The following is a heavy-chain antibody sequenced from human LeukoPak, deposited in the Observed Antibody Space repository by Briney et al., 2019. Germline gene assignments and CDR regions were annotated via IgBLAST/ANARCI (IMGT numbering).Heavy chain of an antibody. CDR1: GYTFTSYG. CDR2: ISVYNGNT. D-gene: IGHD2-2*01. Sequence: ASVKVSCKASGYTFTSYGISWVRQAPGQGLECMGCISVYNGNTHYAQNLQGRVTMTTDTSTSTAHMELRSLSTDDTAVYYCARDWCSATSCYGGNYFDPWGQGTPVTVSS. V-gene: IGHV1-18*01. CDR3: ARDWCSATSCYGGNYFDP. J-gene: IGHJ5*02.